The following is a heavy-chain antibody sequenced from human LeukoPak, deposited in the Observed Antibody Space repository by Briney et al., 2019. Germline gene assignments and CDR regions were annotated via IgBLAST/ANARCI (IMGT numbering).Heavy chain of an antibody. CDR3: ARGDSSSLGC. CDR2: INHSGST. J-gene: IGHJ4*02. D-gene: IGHD6-13*01. Sequence: SETLSLTCAVYGGSFSGYYWSWIRQPPGKGLEWIGEINHSGSTNYNPSLKSRVTISVDTSKNQFSLKLSSVTAADTAVYYCARGDSSSLGCWGQGTLVTVSS. V-gene: IGHV4-34*01. CDR1: GGSFSGYY.